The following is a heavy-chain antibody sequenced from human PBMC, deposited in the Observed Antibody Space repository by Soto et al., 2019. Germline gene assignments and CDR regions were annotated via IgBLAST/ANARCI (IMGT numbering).Heavy chain of an antibody. CDR2: IYNSGST. CDR1: GGSISSHF. V-gene: IGHV4-59*08. Sequence: SETLSLTCTVSGGSISSHFWSWIRQPPGKGLEWIGHIYNSGSTNYNPSLKSRVTISVDTSKNQFSLKLSSVTAADTAVYYCARETYYYYYMDVWGKGTTVTVSS. J-gene: IGHJ6*03. CDR3: ARETYYYYYMDV.